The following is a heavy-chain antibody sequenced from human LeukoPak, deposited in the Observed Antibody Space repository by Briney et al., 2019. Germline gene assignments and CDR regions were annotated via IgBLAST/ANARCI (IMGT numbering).Heavy chain of an antibody. Sequence: SGPTLVKPTQTLTLTCTFSGFSPSGGKVAVGWVRQPPGKALQWLALVYWNDDKRYSPSLKTRLTITKDTSKNQVVLTMTNMDPVDTATYYCAHLTHWGSDPHYFDYWGQGTLVTVSP. CDR1: GFSPSGGKVA. V-gene: IGHV2-5*01. D-gene: IGHD7-27*01. CDR3: AHLTHWGSDPHYFDY. CDR2: VYWNDDK. J-gene: IGHJ4*02.